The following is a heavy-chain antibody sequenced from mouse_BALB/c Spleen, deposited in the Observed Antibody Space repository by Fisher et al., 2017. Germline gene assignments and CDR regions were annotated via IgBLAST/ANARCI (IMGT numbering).Heavy chain of an antibody. D-gene: IGHD2-2*01. J-gene: IGHJ4*01. V-gene: IGHV14-2*01. Sequence: KATITADTSSNTAYLQLSSLTSEDTAVYYCAREGGYRYYYAMDYWGQGTSVTVSS. CDR3: AREGGYRYYYAMDY.